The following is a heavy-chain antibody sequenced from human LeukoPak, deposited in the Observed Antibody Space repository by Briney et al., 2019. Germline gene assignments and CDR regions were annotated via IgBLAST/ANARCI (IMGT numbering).Heavy chain of an antibody. CDR2: ISSSSSYI. J-gene: IGHJ4*02. D-gene: IGHD4-23*01. CDR3: ARDLGEDYGGNSLVGFFDY. CDR1: GFTFSSYS. V-gene: IGHV3-21*01. Sequence: GGSLRLSCAASGFTFSSYSMNWVRQAPGKGLEWVSSISSSSSYIYYADSVKGRFTISRDNAKNSLYLQMNSLRAEDTAVYYCARDLGEDYGGNSLVGFFDYWGQGTLVTVSS.